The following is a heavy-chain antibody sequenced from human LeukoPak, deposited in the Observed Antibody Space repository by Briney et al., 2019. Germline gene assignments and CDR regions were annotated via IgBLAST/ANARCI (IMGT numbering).Heavy chain of an antibody. CDR2: IIEGGDVK. Sequence: GGSLRLSCAASGFTFSAYWMTWVRQAPGKGLAWVANIIEGGDVKYYVDSVKRRFTISRDNTKNSLYLQMTSLRADDTAVYYCARVAEAAAFDYWGQGTLVTVSS. CDR3: ARVAEAAAFDY. D-gene: IGHD6-13*01. V-gene: IGHV3-7*01. J-gene: IGHJ4*02. CDR1: GFTFSAYW.